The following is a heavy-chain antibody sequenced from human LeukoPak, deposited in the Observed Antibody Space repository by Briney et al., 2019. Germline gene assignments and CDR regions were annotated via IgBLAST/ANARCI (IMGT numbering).Heavy chain of an antibody. Sequence: GGSLRLSCAASGFTFSNFAMSWVRQAPGKGLEWVAFIRYDGSTKYYADSVKGRFTISRDNSKNTLYLQMNSLRPEDTAVYYCAKVVSSSWGYFDCWGQGTLVTVSS. J-gene: IGHJ4*02. D-gene: IGHD6-13*01. CDR2: IRYDGSTK. V-gene: IGHV3-30*02. CDR3: AKVVSSSWGYFDC. CDR1: GFTFSNFA.